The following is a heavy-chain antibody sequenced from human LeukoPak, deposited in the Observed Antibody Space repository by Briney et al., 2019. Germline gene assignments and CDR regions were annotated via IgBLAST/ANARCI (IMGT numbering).Heavy chain of an antibody. CDR2: ISSSGSTI. CDR3: ARDLLELPN. CDR1: GFTFSNYE. D-gene: IGHD1-7*01. Sequence: PGGSLRLSCAVSGFTFSNYEMYWARQAPGKGLEWVSYISSSGSTIYYADSVKGRFTISRDNAKNSLYLQMNSLRAEDTAVYYCARDLLELPNWGQGTLVTVSS. J-gene: IGHJ4*02. V-gene: IGHV3-48*03.